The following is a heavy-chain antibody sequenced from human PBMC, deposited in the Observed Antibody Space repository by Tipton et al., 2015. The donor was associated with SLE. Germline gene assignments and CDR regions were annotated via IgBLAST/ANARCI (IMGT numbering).Heavy chain of an antibody. CDR3: ASGMLHITMVQGRDAFDP. CDR1: GGSISSSSSYY. D-gene: IGHD3-10*01. J-gene: IGHJ5*02. CDR2: INHSGST. V-gene: IGHV4-34*01. Sequence: TLSLTCAVYGGSISSSSSYYWAWIRQPPGKGVEWIGEINHSGSTNYNPSLKSRVTISIDTSKNQFSLKLSSVTAADTAVYYCASGMLHITMVQGRDAFDPWGQGTLVTVSS.